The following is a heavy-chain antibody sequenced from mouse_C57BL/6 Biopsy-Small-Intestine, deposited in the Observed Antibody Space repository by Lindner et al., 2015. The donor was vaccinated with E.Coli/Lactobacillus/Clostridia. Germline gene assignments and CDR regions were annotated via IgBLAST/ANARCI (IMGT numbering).Heavy chain of an antibody. V-gene: IGHV1-64*01. CDR3: ARDQRNTKVTNSGNFDY. Sequence: SVKVSCKASGYTFTTYYIHWVRQAPGHGLEWMGIIDPNGGTTVYAPKFQGRVTMTRDTSTSTVYMELSSLRSDDMAVYYCARDQRNTKVTNSGNFDYWGQGTLVTVSS. CDR1: GYTFTTYY. D-gene: IGHD2-5*01. CDR2: IDPNGGTT. J-gene: IGHJ4*01.